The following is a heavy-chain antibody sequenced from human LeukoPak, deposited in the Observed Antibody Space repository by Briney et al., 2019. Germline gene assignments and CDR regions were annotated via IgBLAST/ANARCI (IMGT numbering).Heavy chain of an antibody. D-gene: IGHD3-22*01. J-gene: IGHJ4*02. CDR3: ARLLRGYYYDSSGYPY. Sequence: PGGSLRLSCAASGFTFSDYYMSWIRQAPGKGLEWVSYISSSGSTICYADSVKGRFTISRDNAKNSLYLQMNSLRAEDTAVYYCARLLRGYYYDSSGYPYWGQGTLVTVSS. CDR1: GFTFSDYY. CDR2: ISSSGSTI. V-gene: IGHV3-11*01.